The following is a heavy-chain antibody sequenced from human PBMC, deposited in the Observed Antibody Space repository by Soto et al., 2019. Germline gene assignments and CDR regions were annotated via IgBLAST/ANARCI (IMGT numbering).Heavy chain of an antibody. CDR2: IIPIFGTA. CDR3: ARGGGSSWYRQGAQIWFDP. V-gene: IGHV1-69*01. J-gene: IGHJ5*02. D-gene: IGHD6-13*01. CDR1: GGTFSSYA. Sequence: QVQLVQSGAEVKKPGSSVKVSCKASGGTFSSYAISWVRQAPGQGLEWMGGIIPIFGTANYAQKFRGRVTITADESTSTAYMELSSLRSEDTAVYYCARGGGSSWYRQGAQIWFDPWGQGTLVTVSS.